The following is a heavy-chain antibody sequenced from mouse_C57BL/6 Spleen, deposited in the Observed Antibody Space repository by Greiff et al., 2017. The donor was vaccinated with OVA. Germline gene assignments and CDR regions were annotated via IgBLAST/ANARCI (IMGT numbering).Heavy chain of an antibody. J-gene: IGHJ2*01. CDR2: IYPGDGDT. Sequence: QVQLQQSGPELVKPGASVKISCKASGYAFSSSWMNWVKQRPGKGLEWIGRIYPGDGDTNYNGKFKGKATLTADKSSSTAYMQLSSLTSEDSAVYFCARDSSGYVGLDYWGQGTTLTVSS. CDR3: ARDSSGYVGLDY. CDR1: GYAFSSSW. D-gene: IGHD3-2*02. V-gene: IGHV1-82*01.